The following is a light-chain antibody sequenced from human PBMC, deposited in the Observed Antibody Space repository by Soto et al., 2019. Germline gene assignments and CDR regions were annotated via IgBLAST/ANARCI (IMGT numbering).Light chain of an antibody. CDR3: AAWDDSLNGLVV. CDR1: SSNIGSNP. J-gene: IGLJ2*01. V-gene: IGLV1-44*01. CDR2: NNN. Sequence: QLVLTQPPSASGTPGQRVTISCSGGSSNIGSNPVNWYQELPGTAPKLLIYNNNQRPSGVPDRFSGSKSGTSASLAISGLQSEDEADYYCAAWDDSLNGLVVFGGGTKLTVL.